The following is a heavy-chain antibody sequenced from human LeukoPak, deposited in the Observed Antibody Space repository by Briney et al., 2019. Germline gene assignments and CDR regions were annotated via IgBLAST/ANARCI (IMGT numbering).Heavy chain of an antibody. CDR2: IRYDGSNK. CDR3: AKSLVVPAAILGAFDI. V-gene: IGHV3-30*02. CDR1: GFTFSTYT. J-gene: IGHJ3*02. D-gene: IGHD2-2*02. Sequence: GGSLRLSCAASGFTFSTYTMNWVRQAPGKGLEWVAFIRYDGSNKYYADSVKGRFTISRDNSKNTLYLQMNSLRAEDTAVYYCAKSLVVPAAILGAFDIWGQGTMVTVSS.